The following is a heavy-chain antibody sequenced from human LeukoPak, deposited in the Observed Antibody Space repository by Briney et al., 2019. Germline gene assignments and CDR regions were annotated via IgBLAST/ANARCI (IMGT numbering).Heavy chain of an antibody. V-gene: IGHV4-59*01. J-gene: IGHJ4*02. D-gene: IGHD3-22*01. Sequence: SETLSLTCTVSGGSISSYYWSWIRQPPGKGLEWIGYIYYSGSTNYNPSLKSRVTISVDTSKNQFSLKLSSVTAADTAVYCCARDSVYYDSSGYYSTELYFDYWGQGTLVTVSS. CDR1: GGSISSYY. CDR2: IYYSGST. CDR3: ARDSVYYDSSGYYSTELYFDY.